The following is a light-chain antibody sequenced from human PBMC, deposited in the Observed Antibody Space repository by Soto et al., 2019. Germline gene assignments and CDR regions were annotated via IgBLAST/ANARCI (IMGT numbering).Light chain of an antibody. J-gene: IGKJ2*01. Sequence: NVLTQSPGTLSLSPGERATLSCRATQIVTNSFFAWYQQKPGQAPRLLIYGVSSRATGIPDRFSGSGSGTDFTLTISRLEPEDFVVYYCQQYSTLPHTFGQGTKLEVK. V-gene: IGKV3-20*01. CDR3: QQYSTLPHT. CDR1: QIVTNSF. CDR2: GVS.